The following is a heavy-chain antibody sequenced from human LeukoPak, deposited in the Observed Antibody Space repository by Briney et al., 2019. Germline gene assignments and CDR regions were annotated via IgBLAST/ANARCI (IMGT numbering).Heavy chain of an antibody. V-gene: IGHV4-4*07. CDR2: IYSSGST. CDR1: GGSISSYY. CDR3: ARDLGFWSGPDY. D-gene: IGHD3-3*01. Sequence: SETLSLTCTVSGGSISSYYWSWIRQPAGKGLQWIGRIYSSGSTNYNPSLKSRVTMSVDKSKNQFSLRLSSVTAADTAVYYCARDLGFWSGPDYWGQGTLVTVSS. J-gene: IGHJ4*02.